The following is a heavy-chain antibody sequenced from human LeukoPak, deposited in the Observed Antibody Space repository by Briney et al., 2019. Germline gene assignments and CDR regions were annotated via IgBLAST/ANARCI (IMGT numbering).Heavy chain of an antibody. Sequence: GGSLRLACAASGFTFSSYWMSWVGQAPGKGLEWVANIKQDGSEKYYVDSVKGRFTISRDNAKNSLYLQMNSLRAEDTAVYYCARDRGGYSSSYFDYWGQGTLVTVSS. CDR2: IKQDGSEK. V-gene: IGHV3-7*01. D-gene: IGHD6-6*01. CDR3: ARDRGGYSSSYFDY. J-gene: IGHJ4*02. CDR1: GFTFSSYW.